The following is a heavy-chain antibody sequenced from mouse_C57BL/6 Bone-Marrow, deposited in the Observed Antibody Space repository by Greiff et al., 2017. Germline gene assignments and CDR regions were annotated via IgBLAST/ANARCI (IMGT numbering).Heavy chain of an antibody. V-gene: IGHV1-55*01. Sequence: QVQLQQPGAELVKPGASVKMSCKASGYTFTSYWITWVKQRPGQGLEWIGDIYPGSGSTNYNEKFKSKATLTVDTSSSTAYMQLSSLTSEDSAVYYGARPYYYGSSHWYFDVWGTGTTVTVSS. CDR1: GYTFTSYW. CDR2: IYPGSGST. J-gene: IGHJ1*03. D-gene: IGHD1-1*01. CDR3: ARPYYYGSSHWYFDV.